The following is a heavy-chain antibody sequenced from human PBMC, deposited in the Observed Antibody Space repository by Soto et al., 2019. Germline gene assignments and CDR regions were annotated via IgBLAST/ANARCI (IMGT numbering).Heavy chain of an antibody. D-gene: IGHD4-17*01. CDR3: ARGGWERLRSYYYYYYYMDV. Sequence: GGSLRLSCAASGFTVSSNYMSWVRQAPGKGLEWVSVIYSGGSTYYADSVKGRFTISRHNSKNTLYLQMNSLRAEDTAVYYCARGGWERLRSYYYYYYYMDVWGKGTTVTVSS. V-gene: IGHV3-53*04. J-gene: IGHJ6*03. CDR2: IYSGGST. CDR1: GFTVSSNY.